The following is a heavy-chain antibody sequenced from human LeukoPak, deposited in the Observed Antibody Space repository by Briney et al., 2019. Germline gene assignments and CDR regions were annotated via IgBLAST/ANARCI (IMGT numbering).Heavy chain of an antibody. V-gene: IGHV3-48*01. J-gene: IGHJ4*02. CDR1: GFTFSSYS. CDR3: ARDSHITIFGVVTRDYFDY. Sequence: GGSLRLSCAASGFTFSSYSMNWVRQAPGKGLEWVSYISSSSSTIYYADSVKGRFTISRDNAKNSLYLQMNSLRAEDTAVYYCARDSHITIFGVVTRDYFDYWGQGTLVTVSS. D-gene: IGHD3-3*01. CDR2: ISSSSSTI.